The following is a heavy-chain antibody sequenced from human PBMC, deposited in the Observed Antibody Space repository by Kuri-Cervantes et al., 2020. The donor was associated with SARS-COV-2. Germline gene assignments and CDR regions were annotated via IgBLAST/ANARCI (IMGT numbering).Heavy chain of an antibody. CDR1: GYSFTELS. CDR2: HDTEDDEI. Sequence: ASVKVSCKVSGYSFTELSIHWVRQAPGKGLEWMGGHDTEDDEIIYAQKFQGRVTITAGESTSTAYMELSSLRSDDTAVYYCARDHCSGTTCYLDYWGQGTLVTVSS. D-gene: IGHD2-2*01. J-gene: IGHJ4*02. CDR3: ARDHCSGTTCYLDY. V-gene: IGHV1-24*01.